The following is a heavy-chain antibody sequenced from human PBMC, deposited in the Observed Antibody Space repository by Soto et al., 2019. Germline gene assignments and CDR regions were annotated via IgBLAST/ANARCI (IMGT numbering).Heavy chain of an antibody. CDR1: GYTFTSYA. V-gene: IGHV1-3*01. CDR2: INAGNGNT. CDR3: AREDPGTDVDTAMAFDY. J-gene: IGHJ4*02. D-gene: IGHD5-18*01. Sequence: ASVKVSFKASGYTFTSYAMHWVRQAPGQRLEWMGWINAGNGNTKYSQKFQGRVTITKDTSASTAYMELSSLRSEDTAVYYCAREDPGTDVDTAMAFDYWGQGTLVTVSS.